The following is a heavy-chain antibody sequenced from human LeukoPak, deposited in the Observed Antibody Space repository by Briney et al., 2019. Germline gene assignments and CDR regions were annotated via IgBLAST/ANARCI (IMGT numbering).Heavy chain of an antibody. D-gene: IGHD6-19*01. CDR3: VRDGPYYSNVWNGGTYQFGMDV. J-gene: IGHJ6*02. CDR1: GGSISSSHW. V-gene: IGHV4-4*02. Sequence: SETLSLTCAVSGGSISSSHWWSWVRQPPGKGLEWIGEIYHSGSTNSSPSLKSRVTISLDKSKNQFSLKLNSVTAADTAVYYCVRDGPYYSNVWNGGTYQFGMDVWGQGTTVTVSS. CDR2: IYHSGST.